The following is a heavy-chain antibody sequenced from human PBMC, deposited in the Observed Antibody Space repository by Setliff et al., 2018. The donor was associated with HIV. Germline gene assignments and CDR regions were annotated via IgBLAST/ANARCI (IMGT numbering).Heavy chain of an antibody. CDR3: SRGSAAGTGLPPRDS. J-gene: IGHJ5*01. CDR2: IYTSGST. D-gene: IGHD1-1*01. CDR1: GDSISRFS. Sequence: SETLSLTCNVSGDSISRFSWSWIRQPPGKGLEWIGHIYTSGSTNYNSSLKSRLTISVDTSKNQVSLKLTSVTAADTAVYYCSRGSAAGTGLPPRDSWGQGILVTVSS. V-gene: IGHV4-4*08.